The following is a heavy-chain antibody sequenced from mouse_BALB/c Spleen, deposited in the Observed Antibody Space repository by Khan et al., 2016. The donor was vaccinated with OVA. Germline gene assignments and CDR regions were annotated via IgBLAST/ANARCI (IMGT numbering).Heavy chain of an antibody. CDR1: GYTFTSYC. CDR3: ASYSYDYFDY. J-gene: IGHJ2*01. D-gene: IGHD2-12*01. Sequence: QVQLQQSGAELARPGASVKLSCKASGYTFTSYCMQWVNQRPGQGLEWIGTIYPGDGDTRYTQKFKGKATLTADNSSSTAYMQISSLASEDSAVYYCASYSYDYFDYWGQGTTVTVSS. V-gene: IGHV1-87*01. CDR2: IYPGDGDT.